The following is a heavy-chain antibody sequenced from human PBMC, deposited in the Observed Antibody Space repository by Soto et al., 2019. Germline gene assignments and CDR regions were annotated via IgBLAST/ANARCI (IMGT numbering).Heavy chain of an antibody. Sequence: QVQLQESGPGLVKPSETLSLTCTVDSISTYYWNWIRQSPGKGLEWIGYIYYMGRTNYNPSLRSHLTMSIDTSRNQFSLKLSSVTAADTAVYSCASDPLGVTHFDYWGQRALVTVSS. J-gene: IGHJ4*02. CDR2: IYYMGRT. CDR1: DSISTYY. D-gene: IGHD1-26*01. V-gene: IGHV4-59*01. CDR3: ASDPLGVTHFDY.